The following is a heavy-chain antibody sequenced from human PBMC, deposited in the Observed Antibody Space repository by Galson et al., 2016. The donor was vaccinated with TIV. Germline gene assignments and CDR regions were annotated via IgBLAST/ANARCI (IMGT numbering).Heavy chain of an antibody. J-gene: IGHJ6*02. CDR3: ARGPTTRRGYYGLDI. CDR2: ISGRGGTT. D-gene: IGHD1-26*01. Sequence: SLRLSCAASGFSLNDYAMTWVRQAPGKGLEWVSDISGRGGTTHYADSVRGRFTISRDNSKNTLYLHMSSLRAEDTALYYCARGPTTRRGYYGLDIWGQGTTVTVSS. CDR1: GFSLNDYA. V-gene: IGHV3-23*01.